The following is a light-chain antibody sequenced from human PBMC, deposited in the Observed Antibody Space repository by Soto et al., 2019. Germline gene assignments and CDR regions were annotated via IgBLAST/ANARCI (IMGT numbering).Light chain of an antibody. V-gene: IGKV3-11*01. CDR1: QSVSTS. J-gene: IGKJ2*01. Sequence: EVVLTQSPDTLSLSPGDRATLSCRASQSVSTSLGGYQQKFGQAPRLLIYDASKRATGIPARFSGTGSGTDFTLTISSLEPEDFAVYYGQQLSYRPPGYAFGQGTRLAT. CDR3: QQLSYRPPGYA. CDR2: DAS.